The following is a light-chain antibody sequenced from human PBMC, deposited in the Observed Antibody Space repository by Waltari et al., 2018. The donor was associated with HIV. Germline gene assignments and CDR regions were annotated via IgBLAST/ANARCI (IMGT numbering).Light chain of an antibody. Sequence: QSVLTQPPSASGTPGQRVNISCSGGSSNIGSNPVNWYRQFPGEAPKLLIYTNIQRPPGVPDRFSGSKSGTSASLAISGLQSEDEADFYCAVWDDSLRSVLFGGGTRLTVL. CDR3: AVWDDSLRSVL. CDR2: TNI. CDR1: SSNIGSNP. V-gene: IGLV1-44*01. J-gene: IGLJ3*02.